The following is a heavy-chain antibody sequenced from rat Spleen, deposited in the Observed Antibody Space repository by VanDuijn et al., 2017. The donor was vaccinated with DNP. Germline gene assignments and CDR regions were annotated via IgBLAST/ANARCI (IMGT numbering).Heavy chain of an antibody. J-gene: IGHJ4*01. CDR3: AKGAYYGYKGAMDA. V-gene: IGHV2S12*01. D-gene: IGHD1-9*01. Sequence: QVQLKESGPGLVQPSQTLSLTCTVSGFSLTSYGVSWVRQPPGKGLEWIAAISSGGSTYYNSALKSRLSISRDTSKSQVFLKMNSLRSEDTATYYCAKGAYYGYKGAMDAWGQGTSVTVSS. CDR1: GFSLTSYG. CDR2: ISSGGST.